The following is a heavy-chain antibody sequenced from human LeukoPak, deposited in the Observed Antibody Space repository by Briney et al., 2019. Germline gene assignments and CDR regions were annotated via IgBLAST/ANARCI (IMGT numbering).Heavy chain of an antibody. Sequence: SQTLSLTCTVSGGSISSGSYYWSWIRQPAGKGLEWIGRIYTSGSTNYNPSLKSRVTISVDTSKNQFSLKLSSVTAADTAVYYCARVRPYYDSSGYTPYYLDYWGQGTLVTVSS. J-gene: IGHJ4*02. CDR2: IYTSGST. D-gene: IGHD3-22*01. CDR3: ARVRPYYDSSGYTPYYLDY. CDR1: GGSISSGSYY. V-gene: IGHV4-61*02.